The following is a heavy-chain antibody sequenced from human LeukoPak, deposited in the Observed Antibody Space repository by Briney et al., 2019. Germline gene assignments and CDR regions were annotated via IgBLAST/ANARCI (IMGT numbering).Heavy chain of an antibody. CDR2: INHSGST. V-gene: IGHV4-34*01. CDR3: ARRREGYFDL. J-gene: IGHJ2*01. CDR1: VGSFSGYY. Sequence: SETLSLTCAVYVGSFSGYYWNWIRQPPGKGLEWIGEINHSGSTNYNPSLKSRVSISVVTSKNQFSLKLSSVTAADTAVYYCARRREGYFDLWGRGTRVTVSS.